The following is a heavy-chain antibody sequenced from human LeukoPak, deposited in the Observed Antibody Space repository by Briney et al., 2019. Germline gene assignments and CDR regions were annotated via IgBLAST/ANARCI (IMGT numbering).Heavy chain of an antibody. V-gene: IGHV4-39*07. Sequence: SSETLSLTCTVSGGSISSSSYYWGWIRQPPGKGLEWIGSIYYSGSTYYNPSLKSRVTISVDTSKSQFSLKLSSVTAADTALYYCARDRLAAAGTTKLAFDIWGQGTMVTVSS. J-gene: IGHJ3*02. CDR3: ARDRLAAAGTTKLAFDI. CDR2: IYYSGST. D-gene: IGHD6-13*01. CDR1: GGSISSSSYY.